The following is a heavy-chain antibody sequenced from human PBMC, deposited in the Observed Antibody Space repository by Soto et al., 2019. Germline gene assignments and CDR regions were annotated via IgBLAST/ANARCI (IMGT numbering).Heavy chain of an antibody. D-gene: IGHD2-15*01. Sequence: PSETLSLTCTVSGGSISSSSYYWAWIRQPPGKGLEWIGTIYNSGSTYYSPSLKSRVTISVDTSKNQFSLKLSSVTAADTAVYYCADLAASTTSIDYWGQGTLVTVSS. CDR2: IYNSGST. J-gene: IGHJ4*02. CDR1: GGSISSSSYY. V-gene: IGHV4-39*01. CDR3: ADLAASTTSIDY.